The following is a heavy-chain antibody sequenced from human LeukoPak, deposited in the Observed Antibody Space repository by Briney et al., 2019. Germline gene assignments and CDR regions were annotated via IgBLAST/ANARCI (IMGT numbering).Heavy chain of an antibody. CDR1: GFTFDDYG. Sequence: PGGSLRLSCAASGFTFDDYGMSWVRQAPGKGLEWVSGINWNGGSTGYADSVKGRFTISRDNSKNTLYLQMNSLTAEDTAVYYCARDRMGAILYFDYWGQGTLVTVSS. CDR2: INWNGGST. J-gene: IGHJ4*02. CDR3: ARDRMGAILYFDY. V-gene: IGHV3-20*04. D-gene: IGHD1-26*01.